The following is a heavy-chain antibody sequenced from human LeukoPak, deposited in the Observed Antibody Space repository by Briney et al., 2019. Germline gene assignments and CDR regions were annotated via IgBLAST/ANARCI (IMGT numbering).Heavy chain of an antibody. J-gene: IGHJ5*01. Sequence: GGSLRLSCTASGFTFSNYAMTWVRQAPGKGLEWVSGISGVSGDTYYAGSVKGRFTISRDNSKNTLFLQMNSLRAEDTALYYCAKDGVTAFYGDPTNWFDSWGQGILVTVSS. CDR2: ISGVSGDT. CDR3: AKDGVTAFYGDPTNWFDS. CDR1: GFTFSNYA. V-gene: IGHV3-23*01. D-gene: IGHD4-17*01.